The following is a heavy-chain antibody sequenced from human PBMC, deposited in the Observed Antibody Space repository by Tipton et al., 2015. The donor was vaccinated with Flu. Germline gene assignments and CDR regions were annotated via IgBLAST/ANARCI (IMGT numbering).Heavy chain of an antibody. Sequence: SGFTFYNYEMNWVRQAPGKGLEWVAYIYSDGSAIYYADSVKGRFTISRDNAKRTLYLQMSSLRVEVTAIYYCAKMETVKLAFDFWGQGALVTVSS. V-gene: IGHV3-48*03. CDR2: IYSDGSAI. CDR1: GFTFYNYE. J-gene: IGHJ4*02. CDR3: AKMETVKLAFDF. D-gene: IGHD1-1*01.